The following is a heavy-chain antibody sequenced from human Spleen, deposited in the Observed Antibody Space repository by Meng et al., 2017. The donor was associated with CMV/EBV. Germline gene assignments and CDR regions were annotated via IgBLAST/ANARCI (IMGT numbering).Heavy chain of an antibody. V-gene: IGHV3-23*01. D-gene: IGHD3-22*01. CDR1: GFTFSAYV. CDR3: AKDLYWYDSSGYYGPYSMDV. Sequence: GESLKISCAASGFTFSAYVMSWVRQAPGKGLEWISTISGNDGTTDYADSVKGRFTISRDNSKNTLYLQMNSLRAEDTAVYYCAKDLYWYDSSGYYGPYSMDVWGQGTTVTVSS. J-gene: IGHJ6*02. CDR2: ISGNDGTT.